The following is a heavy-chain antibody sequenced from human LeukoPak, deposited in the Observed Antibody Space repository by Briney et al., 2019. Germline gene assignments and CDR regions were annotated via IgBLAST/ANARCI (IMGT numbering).Heavy chain of an antibody. D-gene: IGHD1-26*01. J-gene: IGHJ4*02. V-gene: IGHV6-1*01. CDR2: TYYRSKWYS. CDR1: GDNVSSNSAA. CDR3: ARGGLVGATIDY. Sequence: PSQTLALTYAISGDNVSSNSAAWNWVSQSPSRGLEWLGRTYYRSKWYSDYAVSVKSRITINPDTSKNQFSLQLNSVTPEDTAVYYCARGGLVGATIDYWGQGALVTVSS.